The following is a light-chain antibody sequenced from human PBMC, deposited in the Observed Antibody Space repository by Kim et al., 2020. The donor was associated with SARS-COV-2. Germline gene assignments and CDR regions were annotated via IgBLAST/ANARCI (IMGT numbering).Light chain of an antibody. CDR1: SSDLGGYNY. J-gene: IGLJ3*02. CDR2: EVN. Sequence: QSALTQPPSASGSPGQSVTISCTGTSSDLGGYNYVSWYQQHPGKAPKLMIYEVNKRPSGVPDRFSGSKSGNTASLTVSGLQAEDEAEYYCSSYSGSDTVLFGGGTQLTVL. V-gene: IGLV2-8*01. CDR3: SSYSGSDTVL.